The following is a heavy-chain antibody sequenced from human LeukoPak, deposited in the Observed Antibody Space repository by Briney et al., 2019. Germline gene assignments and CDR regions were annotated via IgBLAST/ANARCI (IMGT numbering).Heavy chain of an antibody. D-gene: IGHD2-15*01. V-gene: IGHV3-30-3*01. J-gene: IGHJ5*02. CDR1: GFTFSSYA. CDR3: APDGCSGGSCYLDP. Sequence: GGSLRLSCAASGFTFSSYAMHWVRQAPGKGLEWVAVISYDGSNKYYADSVKGRFTISRDNSKNTLYLQMNSLRAEDTAVYYCAPDGCSGGSCYLDPWGQGTLVTASS. CDR2: ISYDGSNK.